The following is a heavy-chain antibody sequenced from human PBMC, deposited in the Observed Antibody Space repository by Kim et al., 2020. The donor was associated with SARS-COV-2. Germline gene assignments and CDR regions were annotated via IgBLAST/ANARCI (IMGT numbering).Heavy chain of an antibody. CDR3: ANEAYCGGDCYPYYYYGMDV. Sequence: GGSLRLSCAASGFTFSNYAMSWVRQAPGKGLEWVSSISGSGGSTYYADSVKGRFTISRDNSKNTLVLQMNSLRAEDTAVYYCANEAYCGGDCYPYYYYGMDVWGQGTTVTVSS. V-gene: IGHV3-23*01. CDR1: GFTFSNYA. J-gene: IGHJ6*02. CDR2: ISGSGGST. D-gene: IGHD2-21*02.